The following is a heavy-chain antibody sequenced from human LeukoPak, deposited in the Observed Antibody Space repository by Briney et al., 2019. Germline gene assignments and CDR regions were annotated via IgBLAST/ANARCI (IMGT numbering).Heavy chain of an antibody. CDR3: ARGGVAAKYYFDY. CDR2: IYDSGAA. CDR1: GGSISPLY. V-gene: IGHV4-59*11. J-gene: IGHJ4*02. Sequence: PSETLSLTCTVSGGSISPLYWSWLRQPPGKGLEFIGYIYDSGAANYNPSLKSRVTLSVDTSKNQFSLKLSSVTAADTAVYYCARGGVAAKYYFDYWGQGTLVTVSS. D-gene: IGHD3-10*01.